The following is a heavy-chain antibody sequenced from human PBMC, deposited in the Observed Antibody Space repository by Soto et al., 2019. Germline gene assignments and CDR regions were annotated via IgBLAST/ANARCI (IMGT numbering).Heavy chain of an antibody. CDR2: IHYSGKT. Sequence: SDTLSLTCTVSGASLSNSHWRSIPQPPGKGLEWIGYIHYSGKTKYNPSLKSRVTISADTSKDQFSLKLTSVTAADTAVYYCARGHYDFWSGYFATIDYWGQGTLVTVS. J-gene: IGHJ4*02. V-gene: IGHV4-59*08. D-gene: IGHD3-3*01. CDR1: GASLSNSH. CDR3: ARGHYDFWSGYFATIDY.